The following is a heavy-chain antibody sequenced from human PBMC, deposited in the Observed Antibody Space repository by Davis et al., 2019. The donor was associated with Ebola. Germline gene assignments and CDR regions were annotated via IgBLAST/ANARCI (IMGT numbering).Heavy chain of an antibody. CDR2: ISSSRSTI. V-gene: IGHV3-48*04. Sequence: GGSLRLSCAASGFTFSTYSMNWVRQAPGKGLEWVSYISSSRSTIYYADSVKGRFTISRDNAKNSLYLQMNSLRAEDTAVYYCARAENLNGDFDYWGQGTLVTVSS. CDR1: GFTFSTYS. J-gene: IGHJ4*02. D-gene: IGHD4-17*01. CDR3: ARAENLNGDFDY.